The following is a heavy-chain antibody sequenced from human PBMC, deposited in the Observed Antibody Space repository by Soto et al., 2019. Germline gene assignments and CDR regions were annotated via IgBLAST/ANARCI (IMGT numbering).Heavy chain of an antibody. Sequence: SVKVSCKASGGTFSSYAISWVRQAPGQGLEWMGGIIPIFGTANYAQKFRGRVTITADESTSTAYMELSSLRSEDTAVYYCARPGVWSGYYTAPFYYYYGMDVWGQGTTVTVSS. CDR2: IIPIFGTA. J-gene: IGHJ6*02. CDR3: ARPGVWSGYYTAPFYYYYGMDV. V-gene: IGHV1-69*13. CDR1: GGTFSSYA. D-gene: IGHD3-3*01.